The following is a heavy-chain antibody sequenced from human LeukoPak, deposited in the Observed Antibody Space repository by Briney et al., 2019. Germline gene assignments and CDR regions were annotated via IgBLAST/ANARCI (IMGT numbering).Heavy chain of an antibody. J-gene: IGHJ6*02. CDR2: ISSVSSNI. CDR1: GFTFSSYG. V-gene: IGHV3-48*01. CDR3: ARDRPGSMDV. Sequence: HPGGSLRLSCAASGFTFSSYGMNWVRQAPGKGLEWVSYISSVSSNIDYADFVKGRFTISRDNVKSSLYLQMNSLRAEDTAVYYCARDRPGSMDVWGQGTTVTVSS. D-gene: IGHD3-10*01.